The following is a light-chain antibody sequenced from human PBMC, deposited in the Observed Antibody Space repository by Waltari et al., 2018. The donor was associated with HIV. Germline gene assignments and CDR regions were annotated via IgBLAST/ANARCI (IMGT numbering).Light chain of an antibody. Sequence: EIVLTQSPGTLSSSPGEGATLSCRASQIVTSSYLAWYQQKPGQAPRLLIYATSTRATGIPDRFSGSGSGTDFTLTINRLEPEDFAVYFCQQYDKSPRTFGQGTKLQIK. CDR3: QQYDKSPRT. CDR1: QIVTSSY. CDR2: ATS. J-gene: IGKJ2*01. V-gene: IGKV3-20*01.